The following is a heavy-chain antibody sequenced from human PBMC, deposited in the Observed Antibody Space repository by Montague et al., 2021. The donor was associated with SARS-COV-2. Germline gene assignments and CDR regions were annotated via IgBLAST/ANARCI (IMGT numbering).Heavy chain of an antibody. V-gene: IGHV4-39*07. Sequence: SETLSLTCTVSGVSISSYSYYWGWIRQPPGKGLEWIGSIYYSGSTYYNPSLKSRVTISVDTSKNQFSLKLSSVTAADTAVYYCARVISRQNNIVVVGLYYFDYWGQGTLVTVSS. CDR1: GVSISSYSYY. D-gene: IGHD2-15*01. CDR2: IYYSGST. CDR3: ARVISRQNNIVVVGLYYFDY. J-gene: IGHJ4*02.